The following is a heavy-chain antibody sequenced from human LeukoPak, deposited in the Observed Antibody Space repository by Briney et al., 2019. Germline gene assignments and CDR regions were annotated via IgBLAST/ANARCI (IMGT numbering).Heavy chain of an antibody. J-gene: IGHJ5*02. CDR3: ARDGIPQLRSFNWFDP. CDR2: IIPIFGTA. D-gene: IGHD3-3*01. CDR1: GGNFSSYA. Sequence: SVKVSCKASGGNFSSYAISWVRQAPGQGLEWRGGIIPIFGTANYAQKFQGRVTITADESTSTAYMELSSLRSEDTAVYYCARDGIPQLRSFNWFDPWGQGTLVTVSS. V-gene: IGHV1-69*01.